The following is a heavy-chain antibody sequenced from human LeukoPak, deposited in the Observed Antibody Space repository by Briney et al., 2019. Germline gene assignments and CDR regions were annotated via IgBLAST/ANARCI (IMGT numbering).Heavy chain of an antibody. CDR1: GFTFSSYS. Sequence: GGSLRLSCAASGFTFSSYSMNWVRQAPGKGLEWVAVISYDGSNKYYADSVKGRFTISRDNSKNTLYLQMNSLRAEDTAVYYCAKDLFRYSYGPYYFDYWGQGTLVTVSS. J-gene: IGHJ4*02. CDR2: ISYDGSNK. D-gene: IGHD5-18*01. V-gene: IGHV3-30*18. CDR3: AKDLFRYSYGPYYFDY.